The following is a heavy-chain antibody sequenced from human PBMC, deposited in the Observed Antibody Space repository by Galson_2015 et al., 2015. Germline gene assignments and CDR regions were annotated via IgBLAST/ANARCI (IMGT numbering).Heavy chain of an antibody. CDR3: ANEHLYGSRSLGPDY. CDR1: GFTFSTYG. J-gene: IGHJ4*02. CDR2: ISYDGSNK. V-gene: IGHV3-30*18. D-gene: IGHD3-10*01. Sequence: SLRLSCAASGFTFSTYGMHWVRQAPGKGLEWVAFISYDGSNKYYADSVKGRFTISRDNSKNTLFLQVSSLRAEDTAVHYCANEHLYGSRSLGPDYWGQGTLVTVSS.